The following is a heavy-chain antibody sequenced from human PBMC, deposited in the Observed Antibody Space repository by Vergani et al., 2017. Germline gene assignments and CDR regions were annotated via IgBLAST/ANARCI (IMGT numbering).Heavy chain of an antibody. D-gene: IGHD5-24*01. CDR2: IIPILGIA. CDR3: ASGPTHRDGYNDDY. CDR1: GGTFSSYT. V-gene: IGHV1-69*02. Sequence: QVQLVQSGAEVKKPGSSVKVSCKASGGTFSSYTISWVRQAPGQGLEWMGRIIPILGIANYAQKFQGRVTITADKSTCTAYMELSSLRSEDTAVYYCASGPTHRDGYNDDYWGQGTLVTVSS. J-gene: IGHJ4*02.